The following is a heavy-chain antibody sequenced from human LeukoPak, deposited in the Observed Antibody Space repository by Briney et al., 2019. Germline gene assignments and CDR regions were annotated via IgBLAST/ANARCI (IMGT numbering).Heavy chain of an antibody. Sequence: RWLRQPPRKGLEWIGSIYYTGNTYYNASLKSRVTISIDTSKNQISLRLTSVTATDTAMYYCARQTGSGLFTLPGGQGTLVTVSS. V-gene: IGHV4-39*01. D-gene: IGHD3/OR15-3a*01. CDR2: IYYTGNT. CDR3: ARQTGSGLFTLP. J-gene: IGHJ4*02.